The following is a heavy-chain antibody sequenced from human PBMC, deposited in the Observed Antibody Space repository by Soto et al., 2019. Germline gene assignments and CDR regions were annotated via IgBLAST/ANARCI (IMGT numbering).Heavy chain of an antibody. CDR1: GFTFSKYG. CDR2: TSGSGDRT. J-gene: IGHJ4*02. CDR3: AKSNTESCYSPADY. V-gene: IGHV3-23*01. Sequence: EVQLLESGGGLVQPGGSLRLSCAASGFTFSKYGMTWVRQAPGKGLEWVSVTSGSGDRTYYADSVKGRFTISRDNSKNTLHLQMNSLRAEDTALYYCAKSNTESCYSPADYWGQGTLVTVSS. D-gene: IGHD2-15*01.